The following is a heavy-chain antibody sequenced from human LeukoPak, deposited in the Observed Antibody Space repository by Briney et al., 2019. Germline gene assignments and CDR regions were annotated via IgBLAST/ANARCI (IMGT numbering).Heavy chain of an antibody. CDR1: GFTFSSYS. CDR2: ISSSSSTI. Sequence: GGSLRLSCAASGFTFSSYSMNWVRQAPGKGLEWVSYISSSSSTIYYADSVKGRFTISRDNAKNTLYLQMSSLRAEDTAVYYCAKERVYSSSWDPEEEYFDYWGQGTLVTVAS. J-gene: IGHJ4*02. V-gene: IGHV3-48*04. CDR3: AKERVYSSSWDPEEEYFDY. D-gene: IGHD6-13*01.